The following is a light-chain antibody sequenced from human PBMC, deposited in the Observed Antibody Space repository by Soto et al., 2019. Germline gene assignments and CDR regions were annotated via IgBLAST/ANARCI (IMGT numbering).Light chain of an antibody. CDR1: QSISSY. CDR3: QQSYSTQYT. CDR2: AAS. V-gene: IGKV1-39*01. Sequence: DIQMTQSPSSLSASAGERVSITCRASQSISSYLNWYQQKPGKAPKLLIYAASSLQSGVPSRFSGSGSETDFTLTISNLQPEDFATYYCQQSYSTQYTFGQGTK. J-gene: IGKJ2*01.